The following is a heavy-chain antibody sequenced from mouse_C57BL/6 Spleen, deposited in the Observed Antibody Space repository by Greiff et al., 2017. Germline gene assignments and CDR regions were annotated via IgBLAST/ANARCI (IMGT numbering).Heavy chain of an antibody. J-gene: IGHJ1*03. V-gene: IGHV3-6*01. D-gene: IGHD1-1*01. CDR1: GYSITSGYY. CDR2: ISYDGSN. CDR3: ARDRGTTVGFDV. Sequence: EVKLVESGPGLVKPSQSLSLTCSVTGYSITSGYYWNWIRQFPGNKLEWMGYISYDGSNNYNPSLKNRISITRDTSKNQFFLKLNSVTTEDTATYYCARDRGTTVGFDVWGTVTTVTVSS.